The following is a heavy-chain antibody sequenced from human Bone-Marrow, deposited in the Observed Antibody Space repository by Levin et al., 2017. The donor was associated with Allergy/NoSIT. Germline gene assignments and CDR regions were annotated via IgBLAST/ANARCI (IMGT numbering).Heavy chain of an antibody. CDR1: GLTLSSYG. CDR2: LSHDGTNK. D-gene: IGHD2-8*01. J-gene: IGHJ6*02. CDR3: AKGQRGGYCTDGTCYLAMDV. V-gene: IGHV3-30*18. Sequence: PGESLKISCVASGLTLSSYGMHWVRQAPGKGLEWVAVLSHDGTNKHYADSVKGRFTISRDNSKNTLYLVMTSLRHEDTAVYFCAKGQRGGYCTDGTCYLAMDVWGQGITVTVSS.